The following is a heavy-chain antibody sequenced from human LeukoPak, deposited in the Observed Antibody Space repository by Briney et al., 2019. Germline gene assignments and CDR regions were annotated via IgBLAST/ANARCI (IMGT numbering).Heavy chain of an antibody. CDR3: ARASYSYGFLVAFDI. CDR1: GGSVSSYY. D-gene: IGHD5-18*01. V-gene: IGHV4-59*02. CDR2: IYYSGST. J-gene: IGHJ3*02. Sequence: SETLSLTCTVSGGSVSSYYWSWIRQPPGKGLEWIGYIYYSGSTNYNPSLKSRVTISVDTSKNQFSLKLSSVTAADTAVYYCARASYSYGFLVAFDIWGQGTMVTVSS.